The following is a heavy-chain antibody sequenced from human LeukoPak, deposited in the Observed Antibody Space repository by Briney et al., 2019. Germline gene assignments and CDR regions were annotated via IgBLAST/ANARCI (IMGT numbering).Heavy chain of an antibody. V-gene: IGHV4-39*07. Sequence: SETLSLTCTVSGGSISSSSYYWGGIRQPPGKGLEWIGSIYYSGSTYYNPSLKSRVTISVDTSKNQFSLKLSSVTAADTAVYYCARASVTYYYYYYMDVWGKGTTVTVSS. CDR2: IYYSGST. J-gene: IGHJ6*03. CDR3: ARASVTYYYYYYMDV. CDR1: GGSISSSSYY. D-gene: IGHD4-11*01.